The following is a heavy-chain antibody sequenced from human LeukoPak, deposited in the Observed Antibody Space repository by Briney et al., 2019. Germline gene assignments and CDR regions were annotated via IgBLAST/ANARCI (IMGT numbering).Heavy chain of an antibody. CDR1: GFTFSGYA. CDR3: ASKFGESYYYYYGLDV. J-gene: IGHJ6*02. V-gene: IGHV3-23*01. CDR2: IGGSGDTT. Sequence: GGSLRLFCAAFGFTFSGYAMAWVRQAPGKGLEWVSVIGGSGDTTRYADSVKGRFTISRDKSKTTLFLQMNSLRVEDTAVYYCASKFGESYYYYYGLDVWGQGTTVTVSS. D-gene: IGHD3-10*01.